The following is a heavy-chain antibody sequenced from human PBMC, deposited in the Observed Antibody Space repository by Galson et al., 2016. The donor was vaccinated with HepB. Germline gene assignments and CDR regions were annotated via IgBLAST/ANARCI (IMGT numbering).Heavy chain of an antibody. CDR3: ARPPEGDRKYFDL. CDR1: GFTFSTYS. Sequence: SLRLSCAASGFTFSTYSMNWVRQAPGKGLEWVSFISITSGYKYYADSLKGRVTISRDHAKNSLYLQMNSLRAEDTAVYYCARPPEGDRKYFDLWGRGTLVTVSS. J-gene: IGHJ2*01. V-gene: IGHV3-21*01. D-gene: IGHD3-16*01. CDR2: ISITSGYK.